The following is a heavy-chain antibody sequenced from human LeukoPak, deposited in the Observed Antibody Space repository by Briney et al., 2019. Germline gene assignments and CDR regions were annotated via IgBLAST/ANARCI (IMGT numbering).Heavy chain of an antibody. Sequence: PGGSLRLSCSASGFTFSSYAMHWVRQAPGKGLEYVSAIGSYGGTTYYADSVKGRFTISRDNSKNTLYLQMSSLRPEDTAVYYCVKVGRGWYGYVDWGQGTLVTVSS. CDR2: IGSYGGTT. CDR1: GFTFSSYA. J-gene: IGHJ4*02. CDR3: VKVGRGWYGYVD. V-gene: IGHV3-64D*06. D-gene: IGHD6-19*01.